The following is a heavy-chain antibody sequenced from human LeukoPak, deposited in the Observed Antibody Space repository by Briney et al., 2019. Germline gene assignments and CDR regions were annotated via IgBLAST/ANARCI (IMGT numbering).Heavy chain of an antibody. V-gene: IGHV3-9*01. D-gene: IGHD6-6*01. CDR2: ISWNSGSI. Sequence: GRSLRLSCAASGFTFDDYAMHWVRQAPGKGLEWVSGISWNSGSIGYADSVKGRFTISRDNARNSLYLQMNSLRAEDTAVYYCARDAVGARYFDYWGQGTLVTVSS. CDR3: ARDAVGARYFDY. CDR1: GFTFDDYA. J-gene: IGHJ4*02.